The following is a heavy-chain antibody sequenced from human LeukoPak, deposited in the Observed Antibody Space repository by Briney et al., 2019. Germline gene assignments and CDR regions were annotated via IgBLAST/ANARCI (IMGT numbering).Heavy chain of an antibody. J-gene: IGHJ6*03. CDR1: GGSISGYH. CDR3: ARVPRSYYYYYYMDV. Sequence: SETLSLTCSVSGGSISGYHWSWIRQPPGKGLEWLGYIYYSGSSNYNPSLKSRVTISADTSKNQFSLKLSSVTAADTAVYYCARVPRSYYYYYYMDVWGKGTTVTVSS. V-gene: IGHV4-59*01. CDR2: IYYSGSS.